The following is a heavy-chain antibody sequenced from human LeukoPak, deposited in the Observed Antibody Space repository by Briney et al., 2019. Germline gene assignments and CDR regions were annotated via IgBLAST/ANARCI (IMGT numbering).Heavy chain of an antibody. CDR1: GYSFTSYW. D-gene: IGHD3-22*01. V-gene: IGHV5-51*01. J-gene: IGHJ4*02. Sequence: GESLKISCKGSGYSFTSYWIGWVRQMPGKGLQWMRIIYPGDSDTRYSPSFQGQVTISADKSISTAYLQWSSLTASDTAMYYCARQGGDSSGEFDYWGQGTLVTVSS. CDR2: IYPGDSDT. CDR3: ARQGGDSSGEFDY.